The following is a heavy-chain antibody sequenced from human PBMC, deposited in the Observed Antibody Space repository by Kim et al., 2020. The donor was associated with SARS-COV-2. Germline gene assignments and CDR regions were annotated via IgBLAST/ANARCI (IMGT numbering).Heavy chain of an antibody. Sequence: GSTSDGDSVKGRFTISRDNSRNTLYLKMNSLRAEDTALYYCARGISYAMDVWGQGTTVTVSS. CDR3: ARGISYAMDV. V-gene: IGHV3-23*01. J-gene: IGHJ6*02. CDR2: GST.